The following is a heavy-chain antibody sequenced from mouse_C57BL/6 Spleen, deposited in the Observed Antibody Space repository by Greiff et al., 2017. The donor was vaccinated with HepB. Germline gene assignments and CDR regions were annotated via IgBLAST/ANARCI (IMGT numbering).Heavy chain of an antibody. CDR2: ISSGSSTI. D-gene: IGHD2-4*01. J-gene: IGHJ3*01. CDR1: GFTFSDYG. V-gene: IGHV5-17*01. Sequence: EVQVVESGGGLVKPGGSLKLSCAASGFTFSDYGMHWVRQAPEKGLEWVAYISSGSSTIYYADTVKGRFTISRDNAKNTLFLQMTSLRSEDTAMYYCARDAYYDDEVAWFAYWGQGTLVTVSA. CDR3: ARDAYYDDEVAWFAY.